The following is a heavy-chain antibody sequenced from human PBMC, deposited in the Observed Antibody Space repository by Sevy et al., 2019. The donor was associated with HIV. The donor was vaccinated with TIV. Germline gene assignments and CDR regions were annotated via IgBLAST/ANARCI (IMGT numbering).Heavy chain of an antibody. CDR3: ARAVLRYLDWLRD. J-gene: IGHJ4*02. D-gene: IGHD3-9*01. CDR1: GFTFSSYW. Sequence: GGSLRLSCAASGFTFSSYWMHWVRQAPGKGLVWVSRINSDGSSTSYADSAKGRFTISRDNAKNTLYLQMNSLRAEDTAVYYCARAVLRYLDWLRDWGQGTLVTVSS. V-gene: IGHV3-74*01. CDR2: INSDGSST.